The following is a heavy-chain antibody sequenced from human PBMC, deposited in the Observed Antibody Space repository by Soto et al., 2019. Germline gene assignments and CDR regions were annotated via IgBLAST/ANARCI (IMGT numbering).Heavy chain of an antibody. CDR1: GGTFSSYT. Sequence: ASVKVSCKASGGTFSSYTISWVRQAPGQGLEWMGRIIPILGIANYAQKFQGRVTITADKSTSTAYMELSSLRSEDTAVYYCASLYGSDYYYYYMDVWGKGTTVTVSS. J-gene: IGHJ6*03. D-gene: IGHD3-10*01. CDR3: ASLYGSDYYYYYMDV. CDR2: IIPILGIA. V-gene: IGHV1-69*02.